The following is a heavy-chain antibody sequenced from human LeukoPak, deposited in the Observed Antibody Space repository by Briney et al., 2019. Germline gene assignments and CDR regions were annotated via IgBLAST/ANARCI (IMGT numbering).Heavy chain of an antibody. CDR2: ITSSGNTT. CDR1: GFTFSFYA. CDR3: ARVLPPRYTDEYYFDY. D-gene: IGHD2-2*02. J-gene: IGHJ4*02. V-gene: IGHV3-23*01. Sequence: GGSLRVSCAASGFTFSFYAMSRVRQAPGKGLEWVAGITSSGNTTYYADPVKGRFTISRDNSRNILYLQMNSLRAEDTAVYYCARVLPPRYTDEYYFDYWGQGTLVTVSS.